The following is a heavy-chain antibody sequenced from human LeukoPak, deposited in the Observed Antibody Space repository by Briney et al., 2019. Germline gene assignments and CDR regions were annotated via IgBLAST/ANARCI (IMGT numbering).Heavy chain of an antibody. CDR1: GFTFSSYG. J-gene: IGHJ4*02. D-gene: IGHD3-16*01. Sequence: GGSLRLSCAASGFTFSSYGMHWVRQAPGKGLEWVAVISYDGSNKYYADSVKGRFTISRDNSKNTLYLQMNSLRAEDTAVYYCATRIMITFGGDHWGQGTLVTVSS. CDR2: ISYDGSNK. V-gene: IGHV3-30*03. CDR3: ATRIMITFGGDH.